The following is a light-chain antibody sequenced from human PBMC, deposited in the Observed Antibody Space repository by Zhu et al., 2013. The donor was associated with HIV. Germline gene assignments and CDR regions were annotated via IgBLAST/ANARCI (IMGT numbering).Light chain of an antibody. CDR1: QTVSYRH. V-gene: IGKV3-20*01. J-gene: IGKJ1*01. CDR2: GSS. CDR3: QRFGSSVTWT. Sequence: EIVLMQSPGSLSLSRGERATLSCRASQTVSYRHIAWYHQKPGQPPRLLLYGSSSRAPGIPERFSGSGSGTDFTLTITGLEPEDFGMYFCQRFGSSVTWTFGQGTNWKSN.